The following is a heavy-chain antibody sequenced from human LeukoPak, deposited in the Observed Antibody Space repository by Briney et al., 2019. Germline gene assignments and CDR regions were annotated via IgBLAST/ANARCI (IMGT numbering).Heavy chain of an antibody. V-gene: IGHV4-59*08. CDR2: IYYTGST. D-gene: IGHD2/OR15-2a*01. CDR1: GGSISGYF. CDR3: ARHDPVGHFLRGMDV. Sequence: TLSLTCAVSGGSISGYFWSWSRQPPGKGLEWIGYIYYTGSTIYNPSLRSRVTMSVDVSKNQFSLDLTSVTAADTAVYYCARHDPVGHFLRGMDVWGQGTTVTVSS. J-gene: IGHJ6*02.